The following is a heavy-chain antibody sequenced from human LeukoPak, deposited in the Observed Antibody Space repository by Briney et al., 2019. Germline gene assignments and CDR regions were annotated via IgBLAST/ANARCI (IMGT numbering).Heavy chain of an antibody. Sequence: ASVKVSCKASGGTFNNYGISWVRQAPGQGLEWMGWINPNSGGTNYAQKFQGRVTMTRDTSISTAYMELSRLRSDDTAVYYCARGPHGDYPFDYWGQGTLVTVSS. J-gene: IGHJ4*02. CDR2: INPNSGGT. CDR3: ARGPHGDYPFDY. V-gene: IGHV1-2*02. CDR1: GGTFNNYG. D-gene: IGHD4-17*01.